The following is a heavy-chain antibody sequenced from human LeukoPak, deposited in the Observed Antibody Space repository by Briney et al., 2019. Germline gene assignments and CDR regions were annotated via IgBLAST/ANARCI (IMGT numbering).Heavy chain of an antibody. CDR2: IRSTANGYAT. V-gene: IGHV3-73*01. J-gene: IGHJ4*02. CDR3: TGNYYGSGSYADFDY. D-gene: IGHD3-10*01. CDR1: GFTFSNFG. Sequence: GGSLRLSCAASGFTFSNFGMHWVRQASGKGLEWVGRIRSTANGYATAYAASVKGRFTISRDDSKNTAYLQMDSLKTEDTAVYYCTGNYYGSGSYADFDYWGQGTLVTVSS.